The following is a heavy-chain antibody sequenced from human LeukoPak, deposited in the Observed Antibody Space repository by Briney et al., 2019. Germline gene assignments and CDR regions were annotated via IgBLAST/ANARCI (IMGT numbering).Heavy chain of an antibody. CDR3: AKDPGQRYSSSWYYFDY. Sequence: SVKVSCKASGGTFSSYAISWVRQAPGQGLEWMGRIIPILGIANYAQKFQGRVTITADKSTSTAYMELSSLRSEDTAVYYCAKDPGQRYSSSWYYFDYWGQGTLVTVSS. CDR1: GGTFSSYA. J-gene: IGHJ4*02. D-gene: IGHD6-13*01. V-gene: IGHV1-69*04. CDR2: IIPILGIA.